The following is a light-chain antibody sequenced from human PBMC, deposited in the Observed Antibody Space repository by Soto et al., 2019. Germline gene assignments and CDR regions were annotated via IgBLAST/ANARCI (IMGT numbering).Light chain of an antibody. CDR2: GAS. J-gene: IGKJ1*01. Sequence: EIVMTQSPATLSVSPGERATLSCRASQSVGSNLAWYQQRPGQAPRLLIHGASTRATGIPARFSGSGSGTDFTLTISSLQSEDFAVYYCQQYNDWPPWTFXQGTKV. CDR1: QSVGSN. V-gene: IGKV3-15*01. CDR3: QQYNDWPPWT.